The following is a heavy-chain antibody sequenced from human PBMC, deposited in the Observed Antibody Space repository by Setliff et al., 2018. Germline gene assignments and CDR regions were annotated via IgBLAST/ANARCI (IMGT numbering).Heavy chain of an antibody. CDR1: GGSISSSSYY. CDR3: AREERYHNFWSGYFDY. CDR2: IYYSGST. D-gene: IGHD3-3*01. V-gene: IGHV4-39*07. J-gene: IGHJ4*02. Sequence: SETLSLTCTVSGGSISSSSYYWGWIRQPPGKGLEWIGSIYYSGSTYYNPSLKSRVTISVDTSKNQFSLKLSSVTAADTAVYYCAREERYHNFWSGYFDYWGQGTLVTVSS.